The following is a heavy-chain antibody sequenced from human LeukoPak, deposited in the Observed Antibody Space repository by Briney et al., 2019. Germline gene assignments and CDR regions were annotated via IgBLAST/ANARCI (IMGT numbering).Heavy chain of an antibody. CDR1: GGTFSSYA. Sequence: SVKVSCKASGGTFSSYAISWVRQAPGQGLEWMGGIIPIFGTANYAQKFQGRVTMTEDTSTDTAYMELSSLRSEDTAVYYCATVGNFNFDYWGQGTLVTVSS. J-gene: IGHJ4*02. V-gene: IGHV1-69*06. D-gene: IGHD4-23*01. CDR2: IIPIFGTA. CDR3: ATVGNFNFDY.